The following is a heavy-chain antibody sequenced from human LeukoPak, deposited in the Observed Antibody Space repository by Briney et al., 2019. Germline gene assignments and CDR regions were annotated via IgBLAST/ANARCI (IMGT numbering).Heavy chain of an antibody. V-gene: IGHV4-31*03. CDR1: GDSISSGDYY. CDR3: ARVREATIAPFFDY. CDR2: IYYSGSP. D-gene: IGHD6-13*01. Sequence: SETLSLTCTVSGDSISSGDYYWTWIRQHPGKGLEWIGCIYYSGSPYYNLSLKSRVIISADTSKNHFSLELSSVTAADTAVYYCARVREATIAPFFDYWGQGILVTVSS. J-gene: IGHJ4*02.